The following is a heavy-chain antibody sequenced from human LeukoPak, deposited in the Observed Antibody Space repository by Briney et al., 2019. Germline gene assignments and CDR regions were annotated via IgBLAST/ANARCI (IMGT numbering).Heavy chain of an antibody. D-gene: IGHD3-16*01. V-gene: IGHV4-59*01. Sequence: SETLSLTCTVPGGSISSYYWSWIRQPPGKGLEWIGYIYYSGSTNYNPSLKSRVTISVDTSKNQFSLKLSSVTAADTAVYYCASSNMITFPPFDLWGRGTLVTVSS. J-gene: IGHJ2*01. CDR3: ASSNMITFPPFDL. CDR2: IYYSGST. CDR1: GGSISSYY.